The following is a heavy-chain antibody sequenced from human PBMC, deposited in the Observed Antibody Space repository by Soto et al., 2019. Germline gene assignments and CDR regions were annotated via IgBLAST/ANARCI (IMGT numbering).Heavy chain of an antibody. Sequence: QVQLVQSGAEEKKPGASVKVSCKASGYTFTSYAMHWVRQAPGQRLEWMGWINAGNGNTKYSQKFQGRVTVTGDSXASTAYMELSSLRSEDTAVYYCARAVGGPTSNLDYWGQGTLVTVSS. D-gene: IGHD3-16*01. J-gene: IGHJ4*02. CDR1: GYTFTSYA. V-gene: IGHV1-3*05. CDR3: ARAVGGPTSNLDY. CDR2: INAGNGNT.